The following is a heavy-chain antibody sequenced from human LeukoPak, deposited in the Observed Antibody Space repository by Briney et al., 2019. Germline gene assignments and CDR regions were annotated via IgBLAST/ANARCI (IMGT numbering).Heavy chain of an antibody. CDR3: ARGQTVGAY. CDR1: GLTFRSYW. J-gene: IGHJ4*02. Sequence: PGGSLRLSCAASGLTFRSYWMSWVRQAPGQGLEWVSYISSGGGTIYYADSVKGRFTISRDNAKISLYLQMNSLRAEDTAVYYCARGQTVGAYWGQGTLVTVSS. CDR2: ISSGGGTI. V-gene: IGHV3-48*03.